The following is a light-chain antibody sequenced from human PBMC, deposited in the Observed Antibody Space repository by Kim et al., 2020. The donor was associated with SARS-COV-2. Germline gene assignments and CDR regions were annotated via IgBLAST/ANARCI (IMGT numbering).Light chain of an antibody. CDR3: QAWDSSTAYV. CDR1: KLGDKY. Sequence: PGQTASITSTGDKLGDKYGCRYQKKPGRSPVLVIYQDSKRPSGIPERFSGSNSGNTATLTISGTQAMDEADYYCQAWDSSTAYVFGTVTKVTVL. J-gene: IGLJ1*01. V-gene: IGLV3-1*01. CDR2: QDS.